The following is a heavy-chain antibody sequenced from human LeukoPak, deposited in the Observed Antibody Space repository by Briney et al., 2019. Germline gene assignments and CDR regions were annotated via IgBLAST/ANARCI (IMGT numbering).Heavy chain of an antibody. J-gene: IGHJ5*02. CDR1: GGSFSGYY. V-gene: IGHV4-34*01. D-gene: IGHD4-17*01. CDR3: ARSGIYGDYSYYNWFDP. CDR2: INHSGST. Sequence: SETLSLTCAVYGGSFSGYYWSWIRQPPGKGLEWIGEINHSGSTNYNPSLKSRVAISVDTSKNQFSLKLSSVTAADTAVYYCARSGIYGDYSYYNWFDPWGQGTPVTVSS.